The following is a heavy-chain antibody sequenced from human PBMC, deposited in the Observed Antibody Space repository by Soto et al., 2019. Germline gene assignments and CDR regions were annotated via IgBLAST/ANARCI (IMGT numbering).Heavy chain of an antibody. J-gene: IGHJ4*02. Sequence: EVQLVESGGRLVKPGGSLRLSCAASGLIFSNAWMSRVRQAPGKGLEWVGLIKKKADGGTAVYAAPLKGRFTISRDDSKNTLYLEMSSLKTEDTAVYYCRTQWLDWGQGTLVTVSS. CDR2: IKKKADGGTA. V-gene: IGHV3-15*01. CDR1: GLIFSNAW. D-gene: IGHD6-19*01. CDR3: RTQWLD.